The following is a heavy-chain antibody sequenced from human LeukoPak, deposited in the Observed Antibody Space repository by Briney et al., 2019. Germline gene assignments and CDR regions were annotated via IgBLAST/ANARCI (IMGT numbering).Heavy chain of an antibody. J-gene: IGHJ4*02. V-gene: IGHV3-30*18. Sequence: PGGSLRLSCAASGFTFSTYGMHWVRQAPDKGLEWVAVISYDGSNKYYEDSMKGRFTISRDNSKNTLYLQMNSLRAEDTATYYCAKDRGALVVMVAGLGIDYWGQGTVVTVSS. CDR3: AKDRGALVVMVAGLGIDY. D-gene: IGHD2-8*01. CDR1: GFTFSTYG. CDR2: ISYDGSNK.